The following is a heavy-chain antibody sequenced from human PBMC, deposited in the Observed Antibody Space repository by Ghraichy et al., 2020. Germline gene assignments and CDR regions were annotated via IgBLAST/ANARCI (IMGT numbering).Heavy chain of an antibody. CDR3: AKDRGTVVRRPHFDY. J-gene: IGHJ4*02. V-gene: IGHV3-23*01. CDR1: GFTFSSYA. Sequence: GGSLRLSCAASGFTFSSYAMSWVRQAPGKGLEWVSAISGSGGSTYYADSVKGRFTISRDNSKNTLYLQTNSLRAEDTAVYYCAKDRGTVVRRPHFDYWGQGTLVTVSS. CDR2: ISGSGGST. D-gene: IGHD4-23*01.